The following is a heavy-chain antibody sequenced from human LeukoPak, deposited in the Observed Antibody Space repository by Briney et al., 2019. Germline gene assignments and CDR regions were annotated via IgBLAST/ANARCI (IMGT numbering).Heavy chain of an antibody. V-gene: IGHV3-30-3*01. CDR2: VSYNGSNK. Sequence: GGTLRLAFAASGITFSSYAMHWVRQAPVKGLEWVAVVSYNGSNKYYADSVTGRFTISRDNSKNTLFLQMNSLRAEDAAVYYCATIGDRRTGELYRIDYWGQGTLVTVSS. J-gene: IGHJ4*02. CDR1: GITFSSYA. D-gene: IGHD7-27*01. CDR3: ATIGDRRTGELYRIDY.